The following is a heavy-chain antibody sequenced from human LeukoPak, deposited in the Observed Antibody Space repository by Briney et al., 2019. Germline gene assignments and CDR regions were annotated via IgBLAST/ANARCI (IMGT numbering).Heavy chain of an antibody. D-gene: IGHD2-15*01. Sequence: ASVKVSCKASGYTFTSYAMNWVRQAPGQGLEWMGWINTNTGNPTYAQGFTGRFVFSLDTSVSTAYLQISSLKAEDTAVYYCARGHHRIVVVVAAYNWFDPWGQGTLVPSPQ. CDR1: GYTFTSYA. CDR3: ARGHHRIVVVVAAYNWFDP. J-gene: IGHJ5*02. CDR2: INTNTGNP. V-gene: IGHV7-4-1*02.